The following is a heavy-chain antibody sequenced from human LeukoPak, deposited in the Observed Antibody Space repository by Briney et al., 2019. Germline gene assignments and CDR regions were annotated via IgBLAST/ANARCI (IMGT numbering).Heavy chain of an antibody. CDR3: AGMATIGARAIPGPRAFDI. D-gene: IGHD5-24*01. CDR1: GGSISSYY. J-gene: IGHJ3*02. Sequence: KPSETLSLTCTVSGGSISSYYWSWIRQPPGKGLEWIGYIYYSGSTNYNPSLKSRVTISVDTSKNQFSLKLSSVTAADTAVYYCAGMATIGARAIPGPRAFDIWGQGTMVTVSS. V-gene: IGHV4-59*01. CDR2: IYYSGST.